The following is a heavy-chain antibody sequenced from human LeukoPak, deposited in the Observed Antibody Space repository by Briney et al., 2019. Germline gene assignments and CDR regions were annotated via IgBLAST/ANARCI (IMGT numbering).Heavy chain of an antibody. V-gene: IGHV3-30*04. CDR3: AKEVIAQVPAATDYYYYYGTDV. CDR1: GFTFSSYA. J-gene: IGHJ6*02. CDR2: ISYDGSNK. Sequence: GGSLRLSCAASGFTFSSYAMHWVRQAPGKGLEWVAVISYDGSNKYYADSVKGRFTISRDNSKNTLYLQMNSLRAEDTAVYYCAKEVIAQVPAATDYYYYYGTDVWGQGTTVTVSS. D-gene: IGHD2-2*01.